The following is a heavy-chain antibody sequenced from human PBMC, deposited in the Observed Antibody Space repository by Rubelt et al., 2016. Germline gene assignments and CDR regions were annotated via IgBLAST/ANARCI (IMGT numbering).Heavy chain of an antibody. CDR1: GYIFTNYA. CDR3: ARDKSLAD. J-gene: IGHJ4*02. Sequence: QVQLVQSGTEVKKPGASVKVSCKASGYIFTNYAMHWVRQAPGQRLEWMGWINAGNDNTKYSQKFQGRVTITRDTSASIAYMELSRLGSEDTAVYYCARDKSLADWGQGTLVTVSS. V-gene: IGHV1-3*01. CDR2: INAGNDNT.